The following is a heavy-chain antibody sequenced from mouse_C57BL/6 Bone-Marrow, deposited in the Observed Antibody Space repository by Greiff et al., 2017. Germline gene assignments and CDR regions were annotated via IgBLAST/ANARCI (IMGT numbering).Heavy chain of an antibody. CDR1: GFTFTDYY. V-gene: IGHV7-3*01. CDR2: IRNKANGYTT. Sequence: EVQVVESGGGLVQPGGSLSLSCAASGFTFTDYYMSWVRQPPGTALAWLGFIRNKANGYTTAYSASVKGRCTIFRDNSQSFLYLPMNARRAEDSSSYYCARYLWDYWGQGTTLTVSS. J-gene: IGHJ2*01. CDR3: ARYLWDY. D-gene: IGHD1-1*02.